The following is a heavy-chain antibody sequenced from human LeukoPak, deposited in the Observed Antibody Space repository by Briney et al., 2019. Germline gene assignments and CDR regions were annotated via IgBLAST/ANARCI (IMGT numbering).Heavy chain of an antibody. CDR2: INHSGST. Sequence: SETLSLTCAVYGGSFSGYYWSWIRQPPGKGLEWIGEINHSGSTNHNPSLKSRVTISVDTSKNQFSLKLSSVTAADTAVYYCARASDYANWFDPWGQETLVTVSS. J-gene: IGHJ5*02. V-gene: IGHV4-34*01. CDR1: GGSFSGYY. CDR3: ARASDYANWFDP. D-gene: IGHD4-17*01.